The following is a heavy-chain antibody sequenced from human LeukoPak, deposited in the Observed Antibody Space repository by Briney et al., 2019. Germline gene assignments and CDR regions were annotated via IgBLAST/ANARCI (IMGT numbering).Heavy chain of an antibody. CDR1: GYTFTSYG. J-gene: IGHJ3*02. D-gene: IGHD3-9*01. V-gene: IGHV1-18*04. CDR2: ISSYNGNT. Sequence: ASVKVSCKASGYTFTSYGISWVRQAPGQGLEWMGLISSYNGNTNYAQKLQGRVTMTTDTSTSTAYMELRSLRSDATAVYYCARDQIPNYDILTGSSGAAFDIWGQGTMVTVSS. CDR3: ARDQIPNYDILTGSSGAAFDI.